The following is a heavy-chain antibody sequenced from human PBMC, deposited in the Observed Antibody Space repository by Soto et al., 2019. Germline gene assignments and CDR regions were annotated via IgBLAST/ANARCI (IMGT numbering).Heavy chain of an antibody. CDR3: AKEGPPHYDFWSGYIDY. J-gene: IGHJ4*02. CDR1: GFTFSSYG. V-gene: IGHV3-30*18. CDR2: ISYDGSNK. D-gene: IGHD3-3*01. Sequence: QVQLVESGGGVVQPGRSLRLSCAASGFTFSSYGMHWVRQAPGKGLEWVAVISYDGSNKYYADSVKGRFTISRDNSKNPLYLQMNSLRAEDTAVYYCAKEGPPHYDFWSGYIDYWGQGTLVTVSS.